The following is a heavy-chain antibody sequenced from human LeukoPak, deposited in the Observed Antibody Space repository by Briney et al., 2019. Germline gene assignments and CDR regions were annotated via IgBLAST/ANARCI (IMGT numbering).Heavy chain of an antibody. J-gene: IGHJ3*02. CDR3: ASHYIDPDALAI. CDR2: INPSDSDT. D-gene: IGHD3-9*01. V-gene: IGHV5-51*01. CDR1: GYTFTNYW. Sequence: RGESLKISCKGSGYTFTNYWIGWVRQTSGQDLEWMGFINPSDSDTRYSPSFQGQGTISVDKSNSTAYLQWRSLKASDTAMYYCASHYIDPDALAIWGQGTMVTVSS.